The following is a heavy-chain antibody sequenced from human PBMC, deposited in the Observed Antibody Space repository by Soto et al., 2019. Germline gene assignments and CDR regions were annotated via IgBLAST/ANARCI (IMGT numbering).Heavy chain of an antibody. Sequence: PSETLSLTYAVSGGSISSGGYSWSWIRQPPGKGLEWIGYIYHSGSTYYNPSLKSRVTISVDRSKNQFSLKLSSVTAADTAVYFCATGDSGYLRTGYWGQGTQVTVSS. CDR3: ATGDSGYLRTGY. J-gene: IGHJ4*02. CDR1: GGSISSGGYS. V-gene: IGHV4-30-2*01. D-gene: IGHD5-12*01. CDR2: IYHSGST.